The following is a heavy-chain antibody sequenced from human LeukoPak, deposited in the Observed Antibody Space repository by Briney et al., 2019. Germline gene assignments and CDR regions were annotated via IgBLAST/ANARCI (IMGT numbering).Heavy chain of an antibody. CDR3: ARGDFWSGYYVGYFDY. CDR1: GFTFGSYG. Sequence: GGSLRLSCAASGFTFGSYGMHWVRQAPGKGLEWVAVIWYDGSNKYYADSVKGRFTISRDNSKNTLYLQMNSLRAEDTAVYYCARGDFWSGYYVGYFDYWGQGTLVTVSS. CDR2: IWYDGSNK. V-gene: IGHV3-33*01. J-gene: IGHJ4*02. D-gene: IGHD3-3*01.